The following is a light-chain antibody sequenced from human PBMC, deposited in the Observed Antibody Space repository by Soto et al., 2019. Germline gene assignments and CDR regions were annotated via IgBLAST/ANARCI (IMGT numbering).Light chain of an antibody. V-gene: IGKV4-1*01. CDR2: WAS. CDR1: QSVFSSVTNKNY. J-gene: IGKJ1*01. CDR3: QQYSSTTWT. Sequence: DIVMTQSPDSLAVSLGERATLQCKSSQSVFSSVTNKNYLAWYPQRNGQPPKVIISWASTRESGVPDRLSGSGYGKDFTLTISRLQAEDVAVYHGQQYSSTTWTFGQGTKVDIK.